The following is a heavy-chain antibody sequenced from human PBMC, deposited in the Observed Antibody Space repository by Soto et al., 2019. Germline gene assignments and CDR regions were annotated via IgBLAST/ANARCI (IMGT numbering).Heavy chain of an antibody. Sequence: QVQLVQSGAEVKKPGSSVKVSCKTSGGTFRTSAISWVRQAPGQGLEWMGGIMPVFPTPDYAQKFQGRVTITACESTSTAYMELSRLRSEDTAVYYCARDTDRQQLGGNYYYIMDVWGQGTTVTVSS. CDR3: ARDTDRQQLGGNYYYIMDV. V-gene: IGHV1-69*12. J-gene: IGHJ6*01. CDR1: GGTFRTSA. D-gene: IGHD1-1*01. CDR2: IMPVFPTP.